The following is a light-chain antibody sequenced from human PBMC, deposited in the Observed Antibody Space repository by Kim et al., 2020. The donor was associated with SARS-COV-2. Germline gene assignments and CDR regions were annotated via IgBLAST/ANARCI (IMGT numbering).Light chain of an antibody. J-gene: IGKJ2*03. V-gene: IGKV4-1*01. CDR1: QSVLHSANNKNY. Sequence: RATINCKSSQSVLHSANNKNYLAWYQQKPGQPPKLLIYWASTRESRVPDRFSGSGSGTDFTLTISSLQAEDVTVYYCQQYYSSPYSFGQGTKLEI. CDR3: QQYYSSPYS. CDR2: WAS.